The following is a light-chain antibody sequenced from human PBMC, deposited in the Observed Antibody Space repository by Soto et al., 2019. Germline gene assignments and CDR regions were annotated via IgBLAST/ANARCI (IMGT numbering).Light chain of an antibody. CDR3: QQYNSFWTM. V-gene: IGKV1-5*01. CDR1: QTINNR. Sequence: DIQMTQSPSTLSASVGDRVTLPCRASQTINNRLAWYQQKPGKAPKLLIFRVSTWASGVPSRFSGSGSGTDFTLTITSLQPDDFATYYCQQYNSFWTMFGQGTKVEV. CDR2: RVS. J-gene: IGKJ1*01.